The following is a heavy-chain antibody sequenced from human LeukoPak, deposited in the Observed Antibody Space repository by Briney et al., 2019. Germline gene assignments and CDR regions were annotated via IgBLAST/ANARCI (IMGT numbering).Heavy chain of an antibody. J-gene: IGHJ4*02. CDR1: GFTFSSSW. Sequence: PGGSLRLSCAASGFTFSSSWLHWVRQPPWEGPVWVSRINGDGSTINYADSVKGRFTISRDNAKNTMYLQMNSLRPEDTAVYYCARAGNFRFDYWGQGTLVTVSS. CDR2: INGDGSTI. CDR3: ARAGNFRFDY. D-gene: IGHD1-14*01. V-gene: IGHV3-74*01.